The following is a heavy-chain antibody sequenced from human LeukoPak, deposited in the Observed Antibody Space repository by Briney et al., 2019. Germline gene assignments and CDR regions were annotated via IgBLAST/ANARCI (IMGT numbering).Heavy chain of an antibody. V-gene: IGHV4-59*01. D-gene: IGHD2-2*01. J-gene: IGHJ4*02. CDR1: GDSITSTY. CDR3: ARGALRQLPVN. Sequence: SETLSLTCTVSGDSITSTYWSWIRQPPGKGLEYLGYIYYNGNTNYNPSLKSRVTISVDTSKNQFSLKLSSVTAADTAVYYCARGALRQLPVNWGQGTLVTVSS. CDR2: IYYNGNT.